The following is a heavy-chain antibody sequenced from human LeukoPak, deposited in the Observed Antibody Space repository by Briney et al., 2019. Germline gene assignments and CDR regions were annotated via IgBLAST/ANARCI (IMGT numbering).Heavy chain of an antibody. CDR3: ARDGISGSYYAEYFQY. CDR1: DGSIRTYY. D-gene: IGHD1-26*01. Sequence: SETLSLTCSVSDGSIRTYYWSWIRQSPGQGLEWIGNIYYRGDINYNPSLKSRVIISIDTSKNQFSLKVTSLTAADTAVYYCARDGISGSYYAEYFQYWGQGTLVTVSS. CDR2: IYYRGDI. V-gene: IGHV4-59*01. J-gene: IGHJ1*01.